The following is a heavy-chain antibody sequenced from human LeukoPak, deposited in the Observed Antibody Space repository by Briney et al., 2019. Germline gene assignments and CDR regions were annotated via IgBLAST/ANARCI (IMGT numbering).Heavy chain of an antibody. CDR2: FDPEDGET. CDR3: ARGYSYGWGGYYYYYYMDV. CDR1: GYTLTELS. D-gene: IGHD5-18*01. J-gene: IGHJ6*03. V-gene: IGHV1-24*01. Sequence: ASVKVSCKVSGYTLTELSMHWVGQAPGKGLEWMGGFDPEDGETIYAQKFQGRVTMTTDTSTSTAYMELRSLRSDDTAVYYCARGYSYGWGGYYYYYYMDVWGKGTTVTISS.